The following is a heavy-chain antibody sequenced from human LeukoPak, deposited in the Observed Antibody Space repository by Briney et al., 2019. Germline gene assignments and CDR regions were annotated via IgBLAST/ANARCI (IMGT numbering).Heavy chain of an antibody. Sequence: ASVKVSFKASGGTFSSYAISWVRQAPGQGLEWMGRIIPILGIANYAQKFQGRVTITADKSTSTAYMELSSLRSEDTAVYYCAREGYCRSTSCFDPWGQGTLVTVSS. CDR1: GGTFSSYA. V-gene: IGHV1-69*04. CDR3: AREGYCRSTSCFDP. CDR2: IIPILGIA. J-gene: IGHJ5*02. D-gene: IGHD2-2*01.